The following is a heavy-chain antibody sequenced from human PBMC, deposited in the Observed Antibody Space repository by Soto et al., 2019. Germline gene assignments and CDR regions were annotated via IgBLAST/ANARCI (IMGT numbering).Heavy chain of an antibody. CDR1: GGSISSYY. J-gene: IGHJ6*02. CDR3: ARILRQWLVVRPEYGMDV. CDR2: IYTSGST. Sequence: PSETLRLTCTVSGGSISSYYGSWIRQPAGKGLEWIGRIYTSGSTNYNPSLKSRVTMSVDTSKNQFSLKLSSVTAADTAVYYCARILRQWLVVRPEYGMDVWGQGTTVTVSS. V-gene: IGHV4-4*07. D-gene: IGHD6-19*01.